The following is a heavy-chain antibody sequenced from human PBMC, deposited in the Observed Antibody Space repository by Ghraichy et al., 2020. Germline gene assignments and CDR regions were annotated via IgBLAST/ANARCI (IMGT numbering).Heavy chain of an antibody. CDR2: ISSSGSTI. V-gene: IGHV3-11*01. CDR3: SRDARHIAVAGITFDY. Sequence: GGSLRLACAASGFTFSDYYMSWIRQAPGKGLEWVSYISSSGSTIYYADSVKGRFTISRDNAKNSLYLQMNSLRAEDTAVYYCSRDARHIAVAGITFDYWGQGTLVTVSS. CDR1: GFTFSDYY. D-gene: IGHD6-19*01. J-gene: IGHJ4*02.